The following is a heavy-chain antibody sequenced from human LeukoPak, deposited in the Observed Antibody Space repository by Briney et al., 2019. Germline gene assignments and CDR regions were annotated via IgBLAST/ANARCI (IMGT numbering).Heavy chain of an antibody. D-gene: IGHD6-19*01. V-gene: IGHV4-39*07. CDR1: GGSISSSSYY. CDR3: ARSHSSGWYRIDY. J-gene: IGHJ4*02. CDR2: IYYSGST. Sequence: SETLSLTCTVSGGSISSSSYYWGWIRQPPGKGLEWIGSIYYSGSTYYNPSLKSRVTISVDTSKNQFSLKLSSVTAADTAVYYCARSHSSGWYRIDYWGQGTLVTVSS.